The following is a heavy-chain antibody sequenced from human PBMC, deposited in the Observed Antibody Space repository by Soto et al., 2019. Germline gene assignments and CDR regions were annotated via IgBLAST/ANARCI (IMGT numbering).Heavy chain of an antibody. J-gene: IGHJ4*02. CDR2: IYYSGST. Sequence: RSLTCTVSGGSISSGGYYWSWIRQHPGKGLEWIGYIYYSGSTYYNPSLKSRVTISVDTSKNQFSLKLSSVTAADTAVYYCARKTPLWLGGGNIDYWGQGTLVTVSS. CDR1: GGSISSGGYY. CDR3: ARKTPLWLGGGNIDY. D-gene: IGHD3-10*01. V-gene: IGHV4-31*03.